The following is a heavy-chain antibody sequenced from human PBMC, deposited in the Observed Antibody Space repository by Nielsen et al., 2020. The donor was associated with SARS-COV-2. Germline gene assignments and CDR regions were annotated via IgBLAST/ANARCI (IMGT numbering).Heavy chain of an antibody. V-gene: IGHV4-30-4*01. CDR3: ARQSIAARLISVRRYFDY. Sequence: SETLSLTCTVSGGSISSGDYYWSWIRQPPGKGLEWIGYIYYSGSTYYNPSLKSRVTISVDTSKNQFSLKLSSVTAADTAVYYCARQSIAARLISVRRYFDYWGQGTLVTVSS. CDR2: IYYSGST. J-gene: IGHJ4*02. CDR1: GGSISSGDYY. D-gene: IGHD6-6*01.